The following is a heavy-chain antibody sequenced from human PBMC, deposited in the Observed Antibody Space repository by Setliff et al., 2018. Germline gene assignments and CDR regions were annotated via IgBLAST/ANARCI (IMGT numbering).Heavy chain of an antibody. Sequence: SCAASGFTFSSYRMTWVRQAPGKGLEWVSHISSSSSTIYYADSLRGRFTVSRDNAKNSLYLQMSSLRAEDTAVYYCARLNHRPNDAFDIWGQGTMVTVS. J-gene: IGHJ3*02. CDR3: ARLNHRPNDAFDI. CDR2: ISSSSSTI. V-gene: IGHV3-48*01. CDR1: GFTFSSYR.